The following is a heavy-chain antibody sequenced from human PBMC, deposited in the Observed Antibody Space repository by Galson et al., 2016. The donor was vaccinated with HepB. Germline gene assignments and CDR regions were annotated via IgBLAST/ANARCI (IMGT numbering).Heavy chain of an antibody. J-gene: IGHJ6*02. CDR3: ARHTAYYCMVV. CDR1: GDSISTSSHF. Sequence: SETLSLTCSVSGDSISTSSHFWGWIRQPPGKSLEWIGSIHFGGNSYYNPSRKSRVTISVDLSKNQFSLKLTSVTAADTAVYFCARHTAYYCMVVWGQGTSVTISS. V-gene: IGHV4-39*01. D-gene: IGHD4-17*01. CDR2: IHFGGNS.